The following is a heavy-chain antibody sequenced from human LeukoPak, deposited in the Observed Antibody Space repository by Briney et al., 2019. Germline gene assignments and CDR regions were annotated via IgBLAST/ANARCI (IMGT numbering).Heavy chain of an antibody. J-gene: IGHJ4*02. CDR2: INHSGST. Sequence: ASETLSLTCAVYGDSFSGYYWSWLRQPPGKGLEWVGEINHSGSTNYNPSLKSRVTISVDTSKNQFSLKLSSVTAADTAVYYCARNSVVINGIDYWGQGTLVTVSS. CDR3: ARNSVVINGIDY. V-gene: IGHV4-34*01. D-gene: IGHD3-22*01. CDR1: GDSFSGYY.